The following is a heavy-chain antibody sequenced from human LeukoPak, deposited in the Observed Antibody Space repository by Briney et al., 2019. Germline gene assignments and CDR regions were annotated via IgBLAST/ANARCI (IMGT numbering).Heavy chain of an antibody. Sequence: PGGSLRLSCAASGFTFSSYAMSWVRQAPGKGLEWVSAISGSGDSTYYGDSVKGRFTISRDNSKNTQYLQMNSLRAEDTAVYYCATSWGPDTSAFRWGRDGMDVWGQGTTVIVS. CDR1: GFTFSSYA. V-gene: IGHV3-23*01. CDR2: ISGSGDST. CDR3: ATSWGPDTSAFRWGRDGMDV. D-gene: IGHD3-16*01. J-gene: IGHJ6*02.